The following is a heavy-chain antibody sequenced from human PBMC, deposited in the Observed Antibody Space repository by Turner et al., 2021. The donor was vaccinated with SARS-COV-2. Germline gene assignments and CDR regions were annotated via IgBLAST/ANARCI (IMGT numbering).Heavy chain of an antibody. V-gene: IGHV3-30*18. J-gene: IGHJ4*02. CDR1: GYTFSSYG. CDR3: AKQLGLYSNPMYYFDD. D-gene: IGHD4-4*01. CDR2: ISYEGNNK. Sequence: QVRLAESGGALVQPGRSPRLCCAAAGYTFSSYGMHWGRQAPGKGVEGVVVISYEGNNKYYTDTVKGRFTISRDNSKNTLYLQMNSLRAEDTAVYYCAKQLGLYSNPMYYFDDWGQGTLVTVSS.